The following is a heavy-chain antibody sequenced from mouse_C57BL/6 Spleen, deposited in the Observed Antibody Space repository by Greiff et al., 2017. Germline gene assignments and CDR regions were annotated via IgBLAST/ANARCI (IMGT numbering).Heavy chain of an antibody. CDR3: ARGDYGDD. Sequence: EVQLLQSGPELVKPGASVKISCKASGYSFTDYNMNWVKQSNGKSLEWIGVINPNYGTTSYNQKFKGKATLTVNQASSTAYMQLNSMTCEDAAVYYCARGDYGDDWGQGTTLTVSS. J-gene: IGHJ2*01. V-gene: IGHV1-39*01. CDR2: INPNYGTT. CDR1: GYSFTDYN. D-gene: IGHD1-1*01.